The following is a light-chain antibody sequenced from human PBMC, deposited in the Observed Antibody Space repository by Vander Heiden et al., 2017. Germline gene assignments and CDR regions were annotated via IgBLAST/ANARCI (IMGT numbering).Light chain of an antibody. J-gene: IGKJ1*01. CDR2: GAS. V-gene: IGKV3-20*01. CDR1: QSVSSSY. Sequence: EIVLTQSPGTLSLSPGERATLSCRASQSVSSSYLAWYQQKPGQAPRLLIYGASSRATGIPDRFSGSGSGTDFTLTISRLEPEDFALYYCQQDGSSPWTFGQGTKVEIK. CDR3: QQDGSSPWT.